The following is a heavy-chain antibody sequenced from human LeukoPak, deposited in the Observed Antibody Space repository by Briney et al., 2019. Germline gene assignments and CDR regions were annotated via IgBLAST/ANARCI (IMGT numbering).Heavy chain of an antibody. V-gene: IGHV1-2*02. J-gene: IGHJ6*03. D-gene: IGHD3-10*01. CDR3: ARDKRITMVRGVIYYYMDV. Sequence: ASVKVSCKASGYTFTGYYMHWVRQAPGQGLEWMGWINPNSGGTYYAQKFQGRVTMTSDTSISTAYMELSSLRSEDTAVYYCARDKRITMVRGVIYYYMDVWGKGTTVTVSS. CDR1: GYTFTGYY. CDR2: INPNSGGT.